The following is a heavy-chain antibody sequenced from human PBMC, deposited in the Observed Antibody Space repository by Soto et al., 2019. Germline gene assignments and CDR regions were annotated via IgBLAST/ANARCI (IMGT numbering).Heavy chain of an antibody. Sequence: EVQLVESGGGLVQPGRSLRLSCAASGFTFDDYAMHWVRQAPGKGLEWVSGISWNSGSIGYADSVKGRLTISRDNAKNSLYLQMNSLRAEDTALYYCAKGRYGSGPDAFDIWGQGTMVTVSS. CDR2: ISWNSGSI. V-gene: IGHV3-9*01. D-gene: IGHD3-10*01. CDR1: GFTFDDYA. J-gene: IGHJ3*02. CDR3: AKGRYGSGPDAFDI.